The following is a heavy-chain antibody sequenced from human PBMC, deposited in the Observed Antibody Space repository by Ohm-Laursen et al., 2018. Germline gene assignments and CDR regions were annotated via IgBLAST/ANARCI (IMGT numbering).Heavy chain of an antibody. CDR2: IYWNDDK. D-gene: IGHD6-13*01. V-gene: IGHV2-5*01. Sequence: PTQTLTLTCTFSGFSLSTSGVGVGWIRQPPGKALEWLALIYWNDDKRYSPSLKSRLTITKDTSKNQVVLTMTNMDPVDTATYYCAHRRVFAIRNAAALPHNWFDPWGQGTLVTVSS. CDR1: GFSLSTSGVG. J-gene: IGHJ5*02. CDR3: AHRRVFAIRNAAALPHNWFDP.